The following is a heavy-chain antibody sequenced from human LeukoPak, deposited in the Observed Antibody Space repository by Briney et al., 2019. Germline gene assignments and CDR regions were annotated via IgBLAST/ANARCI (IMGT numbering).Heavy chain of an antibody. D-gene: IGHD1-26*01. V-gene: IGHV3-74*01. CDR2: INEDGSIT. Sequence: GGSLRLSCAASGFTFTRYWMHWVRQVPGKGLDWVSRINEDGSITTHADSVRGRFTISRDNARDTLYLQMNSLRSEDTAVYYCARDLGGIAGSWGQGTLVTVSS. CDR1: GFTFTRYW. CDR3: ARDLGGIAGS. J-gene: IGHJ4*02.